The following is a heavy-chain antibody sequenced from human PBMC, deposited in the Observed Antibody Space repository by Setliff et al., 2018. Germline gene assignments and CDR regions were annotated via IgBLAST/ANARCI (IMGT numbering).Heavy chain of an antibody. CDR2: INAANGNT. V-gene: IGHV1-3*01. J-gene: IGHJ3*01. CDR3: RATRGPFDR. Sequence: ASVKVSCKASGYTFTSYAMHWVRQAPGQGLEWVGRINAANGNTKYSEKYQARLTITGDTSANTVYMELGSLRSEDTATYYCRATRGPFDRWGQGTKVTVSS. CDR1: GYTFTSYA.